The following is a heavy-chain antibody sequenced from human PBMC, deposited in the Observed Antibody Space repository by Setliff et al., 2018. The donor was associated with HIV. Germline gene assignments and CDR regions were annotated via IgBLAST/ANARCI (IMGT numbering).Heavy chain of an antibody. CDR3: AAKPMIRGRPFAF. CDR1: GGSFSGHY. V-gene: IGHV4-59*06. J-gene: IGHJ4*02. Sequence: SETLSLTCTVSGGSFSGHYWSWIRQPPGKGPEWIGYISYSGIRNYNPSLKSRVTISVDTSKNQFSLKLSSVTAADTAVYYCAAKPMIRGRPFAFWGQATLVTVSS. D-gene: IGHD3-10*01. CDR2: ISYSGIR.